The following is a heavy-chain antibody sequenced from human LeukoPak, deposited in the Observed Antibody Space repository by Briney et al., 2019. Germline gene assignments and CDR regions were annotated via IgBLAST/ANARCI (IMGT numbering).Heavy chain of an antibody. D-gene: IGHD6-13*01. V-gene: IGHV3-7*01. CDR2: IKQDGSEK. CDR1: GFTFSSDW. J-gene: IGHJ4*02. CDR3: AYSSSWYDLNDY. Sequence: GGSLRLSCAASGFTFSSDWMSWVRQAPGKGLEWVANIKQDGSEKYYVDSVKGRFTISRDNAKNSLYLQMNSLRAEDTAVYYCAYSSSWYDLNDYWGQGTLVTVSS.